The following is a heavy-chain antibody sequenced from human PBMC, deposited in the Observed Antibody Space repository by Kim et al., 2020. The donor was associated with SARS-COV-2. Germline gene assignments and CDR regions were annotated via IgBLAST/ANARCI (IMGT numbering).Heavy chain of an antibody. J-gene: IGHJ4*02. CDR2: IYYSGRT. D-gene: IGHD6-6*01. CDR1: GGSISTTDFH. Sequence: SETLSLTCTVSGGSISTTDFHWGWIRQPPGKGLEWIGNIYYSGRTYYNPSLKSRVTIFVDTSKNQFSLKLSFVTAADTAVYYCARLYLAVRPDSWGQGTLVTVSS. V-gene: IGHV4-39*01. CDR3: ARLYLAVRPDS.